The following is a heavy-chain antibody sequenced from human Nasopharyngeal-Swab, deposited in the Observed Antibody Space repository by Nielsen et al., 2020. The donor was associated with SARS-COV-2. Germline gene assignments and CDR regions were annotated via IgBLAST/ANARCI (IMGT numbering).Heavy chain of an antibody. V-gene: IGHV1-8*01. CDR2: MNPSSGNT. D-gene: IGHD3-3*01. CDR1: GYTFTSYD. Sequence: ASVKVSCKASGYTFTSYDINWARQATGQGLEWMGWMNPSSGNTGYAQKFQGRVTMTRNTSISTAYMELSSLRSEDTAVYYCARAGTYYDFWSGSPGGMDVWGQGTTVTVSS. J-gene: IGHJ6*02. CDR3: ARAGTYYDFWSGSPGGMDV.